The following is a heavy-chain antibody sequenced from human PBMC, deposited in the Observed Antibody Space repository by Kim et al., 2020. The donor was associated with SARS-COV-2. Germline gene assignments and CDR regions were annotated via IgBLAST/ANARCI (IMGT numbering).Heavy chain of an antibody. CDR2: ET. Sequence: ETIYAQKFQGRVTMTEDTSTDTAYMELSSLRSEDTAVYYCAIRRGTHFDYWGQGTLVTVSS. J-gene: IGHJ4*02. CDR3: AIRRGTHFDY. V-gene: IGHV1-24*01. D-gene: IGHD1-1*01.